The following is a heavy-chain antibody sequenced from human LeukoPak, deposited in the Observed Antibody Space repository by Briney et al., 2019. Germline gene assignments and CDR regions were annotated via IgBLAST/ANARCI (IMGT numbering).Heavy chain of an antibody. V-gene: IGHV4-59*01. CDR1: GGSISSYY. Sequence: PSETLSLTCTVSGGSISSYYWSWIRQPPGKGLEWIGYIYYSGSTNYNLSLKSRVTISVDTSKNQFSLKLSSVTAADTAVYYCARHPLDYGGILVDYWGQGTLVTVSS. CDR3: ARHPLDYGGILVDY. D-gene: IGHD4-23*01. CDR2: IYYSGST. J-gene: IGHJ4*02.